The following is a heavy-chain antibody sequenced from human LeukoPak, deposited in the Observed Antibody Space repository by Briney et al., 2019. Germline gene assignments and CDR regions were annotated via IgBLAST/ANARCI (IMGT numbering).Heavy chain of an antibody. CDR3: ARVRLKVRSGSRAPPRYFDY. J-gene: IGHJ4*02. Sequence: PSETLSPTCAVHGGSFSGYYWSWIRQPPANGPHSTGEINHSASTNYNPSLKSRVTISVDTSKNQFSLKLSSVTAADTAVYYCARVRLKVRSGSRAPPRYFDYWGQGTLVTVSS. D-gene: IGHD1-14*01. CDR1: GGSFSGYY. V-gene: IGHV4-34*01. CDR2: INHSAST.